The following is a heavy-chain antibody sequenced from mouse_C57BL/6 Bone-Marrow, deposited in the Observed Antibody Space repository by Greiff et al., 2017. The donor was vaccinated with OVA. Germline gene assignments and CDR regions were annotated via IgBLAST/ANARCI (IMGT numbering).Heavy chain of an antibody. CDR2: IHPNSGST. D-gene: IGHD4-1*01. J-gene: IGHJ2*01. V-gene: IGHV1-64*01. Sequence: VQLQQPGAELVKPGASVKLSCKASGYTFTSYWMHWVKQRPGQGLEWIGMIHPNSGSTNYNEKFKSKATLTVDKSSSTAYMQLSSLTYEDSAVYYCARLGGTIVDYWGQGTTLTVSS. CDR3: ARLGGTIVDY. CDR1: GYTFTSYW.